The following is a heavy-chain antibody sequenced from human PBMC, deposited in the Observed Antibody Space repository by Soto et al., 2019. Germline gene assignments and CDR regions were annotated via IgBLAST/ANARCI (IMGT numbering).Heavy chain of an antibody. Sequence: PGGSLRLSCAASGFTFSSYSMNWVRQAPGKGLEWVSSISSSSSYIYYADSVKGRFTISRDNAKNSLYLQMNSLRAEDTAVYYCARVSHHYYDFWGGPLEFLFDYGGQGTLVTVPS. V-gene: IGHV3-21*01. CDR2: ISSSSSYI. D-gene: IGHD3-3*01. J-gene: IGHJ4*02. CDR3: ARVSHHYYDFWGGPLEFLFDY. CDR1: GFTFSSYS.